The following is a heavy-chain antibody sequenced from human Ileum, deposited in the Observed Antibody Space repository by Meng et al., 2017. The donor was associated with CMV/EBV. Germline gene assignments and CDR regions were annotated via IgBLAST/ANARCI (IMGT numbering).Heavy chain of an antibody. Sequence: GGSLRLSCAASGFTFNTYALSWVRQGPGKGLEWVSAISGSGTSTYYADSVTGRFTNTRDNSTRTLFLQMDSQRAEDTAIYYCAKDNAHGGSFFDYWGQGTLVTAPQ. CDR1: GFTFNTYA. D-gene: IGHD2-15*01. V-gene: IGHV3-23*01. CDR3: AKDNAHGGSFFDY. J-gene: IGHJ4*02. CDR2: ISGSGTST.